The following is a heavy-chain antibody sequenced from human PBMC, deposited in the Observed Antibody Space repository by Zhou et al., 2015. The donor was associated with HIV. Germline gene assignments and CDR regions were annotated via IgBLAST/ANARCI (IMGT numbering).Heavy chain of an antibody. CDR1: GDSFTSYS. D-gene: IGHD3-22*01. Sequence: QVQLVQSGAEVKKPGASVKVSCKASGDSFTSYSITWVRQAPGLRLEWLGWISTYNGNTHYAQKLQGRVTMTTDTATRTGYLELRSLRSDDTATYFCARDDSSGYHSFDSWGQGTLVTVS. CDR2: ISTYNGNT. CDR3: ARDDSSGYHSFDS. V-gene: IGHV1-18*01. J-gene: IGHJ4*02.